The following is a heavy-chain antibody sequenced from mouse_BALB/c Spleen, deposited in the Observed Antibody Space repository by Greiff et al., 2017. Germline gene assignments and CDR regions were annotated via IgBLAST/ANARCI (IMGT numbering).Heavy chain of an antibody. CDR3: ARVKENGYLDY. J-gene: IGHJ2*01. V-gene: IGHV5-15*02. CDR1: GFTFSDYG. D-gene: IGHD1-1*02. CDR2: ISNLAYSI. Sequence: DVKLVESGGGLVQPGGSRKLSCAASGFTFSDYGMAWVRQAPGKGPVWVAFISNLAYSIYYADTVTGRFTISRENAKNTLYLEMSSLRSENTAMYYCARVKENGYLDYWGQGTTLTVSS.